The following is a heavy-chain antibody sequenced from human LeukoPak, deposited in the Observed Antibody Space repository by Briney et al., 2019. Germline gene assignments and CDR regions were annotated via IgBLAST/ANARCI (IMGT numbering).Heavy chain of an antibody. J-gene: IGHJ6*02. CDR3: ARDSPDSLPPYYYGMDV. CDR1: GNTFSRYY. Sequence: ASVKVSCKASGNTFSRYYFHWVRQAPGQGLDWMGIITPTTGGANYAQKFQGRVAMTRDTSTSTVYMELGSLTSGDTAVYYCARDSPDSLPPYYYGMDVWGQGTTVTVSS. D-gene: IGHD2-15*01. CDR2: ITPTTGGA. V-gene: IGHV1-46*01.